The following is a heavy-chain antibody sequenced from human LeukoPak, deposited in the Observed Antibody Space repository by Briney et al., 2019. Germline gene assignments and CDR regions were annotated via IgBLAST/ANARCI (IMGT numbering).Heavy chain of an antibody. V-gene: IGHV4-61*02. CDR2: IYTSGST. CDR1: GGSISSGSYY. J-gene: IGHJ6*03. D-gene: IGHD3-22*01. CDR3: ARGDYYDSSGYYYSYYYMDV. Sequence: PSQTLSHTCTVSGGSISSGSYYWSWVRQPAGKGLEWIGRIYTSGSTNYNPSLKSRVTISVDTSKNQFSLKLSSVTAADTAVYYCARGDYYDSSGYYYSYYYMDVWGKGTTVTVSS.